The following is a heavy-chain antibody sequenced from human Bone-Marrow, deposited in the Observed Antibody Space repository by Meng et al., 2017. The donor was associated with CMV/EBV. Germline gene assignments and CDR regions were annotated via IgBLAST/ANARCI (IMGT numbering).Heavy chain of an antibody. D-gene: IGHD1-26*01. CDR2: IIPSGGST. CDR3: ARGHFVMRRMWELRDWFDP. Sequence: ASVKVSCKASGGTFSSYAISWVRQAPGQGLEWMGGIIPSGGSTSYAQKFQGRVTMTRDTSTSTVYMELSSLRSEDTAVYYCARGHFVMRRMWELRDWFDPWGQGTLVTVSS. V-gene: IGHV1-46*01. CDR1: GGTFSSYA. J-gene: IGHJ5*02.